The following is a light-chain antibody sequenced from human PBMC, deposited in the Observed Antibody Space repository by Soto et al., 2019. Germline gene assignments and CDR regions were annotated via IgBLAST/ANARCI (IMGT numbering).Light chain of an antibody. Sequence: QSVLTQPPSASGTPGQRVFISCSGSSSNIGTNPVNWFRQLPGTAPKLLIYTNNQRPSGVPARFSGSKSGTSASLAISVLQSEDEADYYCAAWDDSLNGAVFGGGTQLTVL. V-gene: IGLV1-44*01. CDR1: SSNIGTNP. CDR2: TNN. J-gene: IGLJ7*01. CDR3: AAWDDSLNGAV.